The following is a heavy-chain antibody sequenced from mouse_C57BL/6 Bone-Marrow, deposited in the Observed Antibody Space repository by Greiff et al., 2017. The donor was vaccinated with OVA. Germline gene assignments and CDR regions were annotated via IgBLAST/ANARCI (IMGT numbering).Heavy chain of an antibody. Sequence: QVQLQQPGAELVKPGASVKVSCKASGYTFTSYWMHWVKQRPGQGLEWIGRIHPSDSDTNYNQKFKGKATLTVDKSSSTAYMQLSSLTSEDSAVYYCAIGNYYGSSYYAMDYWGQGTSVTVSS. V-gene: IGHV1-74*01. J-gene: IGHJ4*01. D-gene: IGHD1-1*01. CDR2: IHPSDSDT. CDR3: AIGNYYGSSYYAMDY. CDR1: GYTFTSYW.